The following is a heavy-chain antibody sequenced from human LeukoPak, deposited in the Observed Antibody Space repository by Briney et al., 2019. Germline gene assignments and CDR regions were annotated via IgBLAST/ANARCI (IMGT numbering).Heavy chain of an antibody. J-gene: IGHJ5*02. CDR3: ARVWRFGVGASGP. D-gene: IGHD1-26*01. CDR1: GGSISSSSYY. Sequence: SETLSLTCSVSGGSISSSSYYWGWIRQPPGKGLEWIGSIYYSGSTYYNPSLKSRVTISVDTSKNQFSLKLSSVTAADTAVYYCARVWRFGVGASGPWGQGTLVTVSS. CDR2: IYYSGST. V-gene: IGHV4-39*07.